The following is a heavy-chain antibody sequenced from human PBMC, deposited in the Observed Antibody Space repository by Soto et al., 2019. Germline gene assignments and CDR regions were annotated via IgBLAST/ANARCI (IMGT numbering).Heavy chain of an antibody. J-gene: IGHJ4*02. CDR2: IYYSGST. D-gene: IGHD4-17*01. V-gene: IGHV4-39*01. CDR1: GGSISSSSYY. Sequence: QLQLQESGPGLVKPSETLSLTCTVSGGSISSSSYYWGWIRQPPGKGLEWIGSIYYSGSTYYNPSLKSRVTISVDTSKNQFSLKLSSVTAADTAVYYCAGTAHDYGDSFDYWGQGTLVTVSS. CDR3: AGTAHDYGDSFDY.